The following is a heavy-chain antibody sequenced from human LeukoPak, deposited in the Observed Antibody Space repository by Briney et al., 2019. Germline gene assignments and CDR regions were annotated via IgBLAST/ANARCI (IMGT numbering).Heavy chain of an antibody. V-gene: IGHV4-61*01. CDR2: IYYSGST. CDR3: ARGSYGDYVLDDAFDI. D-gene: IGHD4-17*01. J-gene: IGHJ3*02. Sequence: SETLSLTCTVSGGSFSSGSYYWGWIRQPPGKGLEWIGYIYYSGSTNYNPSLKSRVTISVDTSKNQFSLKLSSVTAADTAVYYCARGSYGDYVLDDAFDIWGQGTMVTVSS. CDR1: GGSFSSGSYY.